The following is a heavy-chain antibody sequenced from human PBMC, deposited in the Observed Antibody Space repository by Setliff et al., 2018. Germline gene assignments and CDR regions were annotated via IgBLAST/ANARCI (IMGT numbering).Heavy chain of an antibody. D-gene: IGHD3-16*01. V-gene: IGHV1-2*02. Sequence: GASVKVSCKTSGYPFGGYYIYWMRQAPGQGLEWMGWIDPKSGRTKYAVKFQGRVTMTRDTSISTIYIEVSSLTSDDTAMYYCAKQGDLAFDYWGQGTQVTLSS. CDR2: IDPKSGRT. CDR1: GYPFGGYY. CDR3: AKQGDLAFDY. J-gene: IGHJ4*02.